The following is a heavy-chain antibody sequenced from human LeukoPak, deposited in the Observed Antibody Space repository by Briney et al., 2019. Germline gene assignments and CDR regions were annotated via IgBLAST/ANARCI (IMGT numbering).Heavy chain of an antibody. J-gene: IGHJ6*02. CDR2: VNPNSGGT. CDR1: GYTFTGYY. D-gene: IGHD1-26*01. CDR3: ARGGSSVSPYYYGMDV. V-gene: IGHV1-2*02. Sequence: ASVKVSCKASGYTFTGYYMHWVRQAPGQGLEWMGWVNPNSGGTNYAQKFQGRVTMTRDTSISTAYMELSRLRSDDTAVYYCARGGSSVSPYYYGMDVWGQGTTVTVSS.